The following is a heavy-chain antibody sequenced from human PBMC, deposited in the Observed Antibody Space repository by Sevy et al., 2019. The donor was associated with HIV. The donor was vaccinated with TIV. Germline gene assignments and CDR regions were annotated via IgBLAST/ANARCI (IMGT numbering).Heavy chain of an antibody. Sequence: ASVKVSCKASGYTFTRYGITWFRQAPGQGLEWRGWTSPYNGNTNYAQKVQGRVTMTTDMSTSTAYMELRSLKSDDTAMYYCARDRNNYDSSGYPKGMDVWGQGTTVTVSS. CDR1: GYTFTRYG. CDR2: TSPYNGNT. J-gene: IGHJ6*02. V-gene: IGHV1-18*01. D-gene: IGHD3-22*01. CDR3: ARDRNNYDSSGYPKGMDV.